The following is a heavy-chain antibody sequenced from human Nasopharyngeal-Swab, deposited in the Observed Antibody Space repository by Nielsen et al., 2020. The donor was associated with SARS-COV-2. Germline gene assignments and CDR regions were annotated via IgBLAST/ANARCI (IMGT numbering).Heavy chain of an antibody. V-gene: IGHV3-23*01. Sequence: GESLKISCAASGFSFSTYGMSWVRQAAGRGLEWVSTITNTGTSRYYADSVRGRFTISRDNSKNTAYLQMNSLRVEDTAIYYCAKRGSGGHFDYWGQGTLVTVSS. J-gene: IGHJ4*02. CDR3: AKRGSGGHFDY. CDR1: GFSFSTYG. CDR2: ITNTGTSR. D-gene: IGHD3-10*01.